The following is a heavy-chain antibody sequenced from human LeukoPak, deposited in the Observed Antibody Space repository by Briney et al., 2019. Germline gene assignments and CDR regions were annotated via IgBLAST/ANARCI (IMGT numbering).Heavy chain of an antibody. J-gene: IGHJ6*03. CDR2: ITSSSSYI. Sequence: PGGSLRLSCAASGFTFSTYNMNWVRQAPGKGLEWVSSITSSSSYIYYADSVKGRSTISRDNAKSSLYLQMNSLRDEDTAVYYCARDPYSGSYGDYYYYYMDVWGKGTTVTISS. D-gene: IGHD1-26*01. CDR1: GFTFSTYN. V-gene: IGHV3-21*01. CDR3: ARDPYSGSYGDYYYYYMDV.